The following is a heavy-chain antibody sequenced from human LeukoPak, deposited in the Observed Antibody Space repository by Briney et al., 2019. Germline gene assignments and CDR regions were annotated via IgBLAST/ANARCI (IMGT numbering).Heavy chain of an antibody. CDR2: IYYSGST. CDR3: ARGLVYYGSGSYYWSY. V-gene: IGHV4-59*01. J-gene: IGHJ4*02. CDR1: GGSISSYY. Sequence: RPSETLSLTCTVSGGSISSYYWSWIRQPPGKGLEWIGYIYYSGSTNYNPSLKSRVTISVDTSKNQFSLKLSSVTAADTAVYYCARGLVYYGSGSYYWSYWGQGTLVTVSS. D-gene: IGHD3-10*01.